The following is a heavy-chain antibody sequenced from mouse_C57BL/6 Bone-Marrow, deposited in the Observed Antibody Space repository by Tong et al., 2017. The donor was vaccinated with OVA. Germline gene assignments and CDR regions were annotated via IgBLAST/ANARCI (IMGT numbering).Heavy chain of an antibody. V-gene: IGHV1S30*01. D-gene: IGHD4-1*01. CDR1: GYSFTGYY. Sequence: EVQLQQSGPELVKTGASVKISCKASGYSFTGYYMHWVKQSHGKSLEWIGYISCYNGATSYNQKFKGKATFTVDTSYSTAYMDLSSLTSEDSTVYYCARDWGYWYFDVWGAGTTVTVSS. CDR2: ISCYNGAT. J-gene: IGHJ1*01. CDR3: ARDWGYWYFDV.